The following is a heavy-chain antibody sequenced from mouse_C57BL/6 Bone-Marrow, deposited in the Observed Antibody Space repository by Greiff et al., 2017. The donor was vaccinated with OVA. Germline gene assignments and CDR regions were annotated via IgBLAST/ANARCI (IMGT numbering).Heavy chain of an antibody. J-gene: IGHJ3*01. Sequence: DVMLVESGGDLVKPGGSLKLSCAASGFTFSSYGMSWVRQTPDKRLEWVATISSGGSYTYYPDSVKGRFTISRDNAKNTLYLQMSSLKSEDTAMYYCAREGGYDYVWFAYWGQGTLVTVSA. V-gene: IGHV5-6*02. CDR2: ISSGGSYT. CDR1: GFTFSSYG. CDR3: AREGGYDYVWFAY. D-gene: IGHD2-4*01.